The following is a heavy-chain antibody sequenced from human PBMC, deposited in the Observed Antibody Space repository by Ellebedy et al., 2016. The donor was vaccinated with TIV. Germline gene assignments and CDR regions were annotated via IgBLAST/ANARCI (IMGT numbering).Heavy chain of an antibody. CDR1: GFTFGDYA. CDR3: TRDLTTLAAAGTGIYYYTMDV. J-gene: IGHJ6*02. Sequence: GESLKISXTASGFTFGDYAMSWVRQAPGKGREWVSFIRSKAYGGTTEYAASVKGRFTISRDDSKSIAYLQMNSLKAEDTAVYYCTRDLTTLAAAGTGIYYYTMDVWGQGTTVTVSS. V-gene: IGHV3-49*04. CDR2: IRSKAYGGTT. D-gene: IGHD6-13*01.